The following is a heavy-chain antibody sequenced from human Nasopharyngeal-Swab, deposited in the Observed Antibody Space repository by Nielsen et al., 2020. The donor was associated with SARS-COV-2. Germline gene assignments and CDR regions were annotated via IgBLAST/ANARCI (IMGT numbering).Heavy chain of an antibody. J-gene: IGHJ4*02. CDR3: ATVSREYDSRSGYFDY. D-gene: IGHD3-22*01. CDR2: FDPEDGET. V-gene: IGHV1-24*01. Sequence: ASVKVSCKVSGYTLTELSMHWVRQAPGKGLEWMGGFDPEDGETIYAQKFQGRVTMTADTSTDTAYMELSSLRSEDTAVYYCATVSREYDSRSGYFDYWGQGTLVTVSS. CDR1: GYTLTELS.